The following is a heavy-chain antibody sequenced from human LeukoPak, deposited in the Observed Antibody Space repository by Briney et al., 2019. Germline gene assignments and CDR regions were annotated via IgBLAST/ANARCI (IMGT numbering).Heavy chain of an antibody. D-gene: IGHD3-22*01. CDR3: ARVAYRISSSGYLDY. Sequence: PGGSLRLSCAVSGLTFSSSWMDWVRQAPGKGLEWVASINPDGNKKYSADSVKGRFTISRDNSKNTLYLQMNSLRAEDTAVYYCARVAYRISSSGYLDYWGQGTLVTVSS. V-gene: IGHV3-7*03. CDR1: GLTFSSSW. J-gene: IGHJ4*02. CDR2: INPDGNKK.